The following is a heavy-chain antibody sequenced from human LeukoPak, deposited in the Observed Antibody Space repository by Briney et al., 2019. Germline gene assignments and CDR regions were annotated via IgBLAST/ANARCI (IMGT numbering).Heavy chain of an antibody. CDR1: GYTFTSYD. D-gene: IGHD1-26*01. CDR3: ARGSRIGSWFDP. J-gene: IGHJ5*02. Sequence: AASVKVSCKASGYTFTSYDINWVRQATGQGPEWMGWMNPNSGNTGYAQKFQGRVTMTRNTSISTAYMELSSLRSEDTAVYYCARGSRIGSWFDPWGQGTLVTVSS. CDR2: MNPNSGNT. V-gene: IGHV1-8*01.